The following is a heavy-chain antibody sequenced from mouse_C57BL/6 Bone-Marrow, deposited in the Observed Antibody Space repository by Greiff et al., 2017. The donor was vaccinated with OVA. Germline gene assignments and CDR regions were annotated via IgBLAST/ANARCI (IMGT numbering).Heavy chain of an antibody. Sequence: EVQVVESGGGLVQPGESLKLSCESNEYEFPSHDMSWVRKTPEKRLELVAAINSDGGSTYYPDTMERRFIISRDNTKKTLYLQMSSLRSEDTALYYCARRGTTVVAYYYAMDYWGQGTSVTVSS. CDR3: ARRGTTVVAYYYAMDY. V-gene: IGHV5-2*01. J-gene: IGHJ4*01. CDR1: EYEFPSHD. D-gene: IGHD1-1*01. CDR2: INSDGGST.